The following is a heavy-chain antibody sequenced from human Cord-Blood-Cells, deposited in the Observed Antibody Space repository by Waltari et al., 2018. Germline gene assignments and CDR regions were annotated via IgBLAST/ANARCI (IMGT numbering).Heavy chain of an antibody. V-gene: IGHV3-21*01. D-gene: IGHD1-20*01. Sequence: EVQLVESGGGLVKPGGSLRLSCAASGFTFSSYSMNWVRQAPGKGLGWVSAISSSCSYINYDDAVQLRFSITIDTVRNVLYLQRNILRAEGQALYYCSREWSYNWNPLSDAFDIWGQGTMVTVAS. J-gene: IGHJ3*02. CDR2: ISSSCSYI. CDR1: GFTFSSYS. CDR3: SREWSYNWNPLSDAFDI.